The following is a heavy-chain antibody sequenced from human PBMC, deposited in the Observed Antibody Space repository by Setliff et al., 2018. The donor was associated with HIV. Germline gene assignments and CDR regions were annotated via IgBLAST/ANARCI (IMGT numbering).Heavy chain of an antibody. CDR2: AHSSGNT. CDR1: GDSISSRFH. J-gene: IGHJ6*03. D-gene: IGHD7-27*01. CDR3: ARQAGTYWGFVYYMDV. Sequence: PSETLSLTCTVSGDSISSRFHWGWIRQPPGKGLEWIAIAHSSGNTYYNPSLESRVTIAVAMPKSQVSLNLTSVTAADTAVYYCARQAGTYWGFVYYMDVCGKGTTVTVSS. V-gene: IGHV4-39*01.